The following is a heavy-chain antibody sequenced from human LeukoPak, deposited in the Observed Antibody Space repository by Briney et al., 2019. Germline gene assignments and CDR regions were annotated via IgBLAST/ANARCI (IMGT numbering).Heavy chain of an antibody. J-gene: IGHJ6*03. CDR3: AENGDRGAYCSGGTCYPYYYYYMDV. D-gene: IGHD2-15*01. Sequence: GGSLRLSCAASGFTFSSYEMNWVRQAPGKGLEWVSYISSSGSTTYYADSVRGRFTISRDNSRNTLYLQMNSLRAEDTAIYYCAENGDRGAYCSGGTCYPYYYYYMDVWGKGTTVTISS. V-gene: IGHV3-48*03. CDR1: GFTFSSYE. CDR2: ISSSGSTT.